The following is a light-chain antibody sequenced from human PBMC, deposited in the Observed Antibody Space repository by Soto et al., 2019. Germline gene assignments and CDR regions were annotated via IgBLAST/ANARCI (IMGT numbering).Light chain of an antibody. V-gene: IGLV3-21*04. CDR2: SDP. CDR1: NIGSKS. Sequence: SYELTQPPSVSVAPGKTARISCGGNNIGSKSVHWYQRKPGQAPVLVIYSDPDLRSVIPERFYGSNSGNTATLTISRVEAGDEADYYCQVWDSSSAHVVFGGGTKVTVL. CDR3: QVWDSSSAHVV. J-gene: IGLJ2*01.